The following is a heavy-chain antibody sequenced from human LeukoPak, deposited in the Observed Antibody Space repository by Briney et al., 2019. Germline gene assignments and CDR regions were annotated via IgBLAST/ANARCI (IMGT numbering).Heavy chain of an antibody. CDR2: IYPGDSDT. Sequence: GESLKISCKGSGYSFTSYWTGWVRQMPGKGLKWMGIIYPGDSDTRYSPSFQGQVTISADKSISTAYLQWSSLKASDTAMYYRARLRAYCGGDCYYYGMDVWGQGTTVTVSS. D-gene: IGHD2-21*01. V-gene: IGHV5-51*01. CDR1: GYSFTSYW. J-gene: IGHJ6*02. CDR3: ARLRAYCGGDCYYYGMDV.